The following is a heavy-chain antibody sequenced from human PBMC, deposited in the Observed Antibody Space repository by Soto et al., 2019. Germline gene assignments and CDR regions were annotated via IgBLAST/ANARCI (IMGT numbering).Heavy chain of an antibody. Sequence: PSETVSLTCTVSGGTISSYYWSWIRQPPGKGLEWIGYIYYSGSTNYNPSLKSRVTISVDTSKNQFSLKLSSVTAADTAVYYCARGTFLEWFTGMDVWGQGTTVTV. D-gene: IGHD3-3*01. J-gene: IGHJ6*02. CDR2: IYYSGST. V-gene: IGHV4-59*01. CDR1: GGTISSYY. CDR3: ARGTFLEWFTGMDV.